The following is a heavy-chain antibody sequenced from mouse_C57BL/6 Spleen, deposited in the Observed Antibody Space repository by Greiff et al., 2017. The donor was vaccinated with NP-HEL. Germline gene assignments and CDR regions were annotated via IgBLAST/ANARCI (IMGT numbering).Heavy chain of an antibody. CDR1: GYTFTSYW. V-gene: IGHV1-53*01. J-gene: IGHJ2*01. CDR2: INPSNGGT. CDR3: ARSDGSRGYFDY. Sequence: VQLQQSGTELVKPGASVKLSCKASGYTFTSYWMHWVKQRPGQGLEWIGNINPSNGGTNYNEKFKSKATLTVDKSSSTAYMQLSSLTSEDSAVYDCARSDGSRGYFDYWGQGTTLTVSS. D-gene: IGHD1-1*01.